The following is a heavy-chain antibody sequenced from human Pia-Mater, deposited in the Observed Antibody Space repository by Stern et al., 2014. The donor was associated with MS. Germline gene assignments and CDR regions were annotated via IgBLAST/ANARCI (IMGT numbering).Heavy chain of an antibody. J-gene: IGHJ1*01. D-gene: IGHD5/OR15-5a*01. V-gene: IGHV4-31*03. CDR2: IYYSGST. CDR3: ARALYPFFQH. CDR1: GCSISSGGFY. Sequence: VQLLESGPGLVKPSQTLSLTCTASGCSISSGGFYWSWIRQHTGKGLERIGNIYYSGSTYYNPSLKRRVIISVDTYNNQLSPIMSSVTAADMAVYSCARALYPFFQHWGQGTLVTVSS.